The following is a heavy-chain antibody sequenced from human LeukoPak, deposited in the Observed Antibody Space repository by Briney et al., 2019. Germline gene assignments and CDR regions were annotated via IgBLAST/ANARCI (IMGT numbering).Heavy chain of an antibody. CDR3: AKDLSLGYCSSTSCRGG. Sequence: GGSLRLSCAASGFTFSSYAMSWVRQAPGKGLEWVSAISGSGGSTYYADSVKGRFTISRDNSKNTLYLQMNSLRAEDTAVYYCAKDLSLGYCSSTSCRGGWGQGTLVTVSS. D-gene: IGHD2-2*01. V-gene: IGHV3-23*01. CDR1: GFTFSSYA. CDR2: ISGSGGST. J-gene: IGHJ4*02.